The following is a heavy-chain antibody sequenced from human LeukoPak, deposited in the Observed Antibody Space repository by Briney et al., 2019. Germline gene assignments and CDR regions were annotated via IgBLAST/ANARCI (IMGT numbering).Heavy chain of an antibody. J-gene: IGHJ4*02. CDR3: TTDRKDGYNYISGY. Sequence: PGGSLRLSCAASGFTFSDAWMSWVRQAPGKGLEWVGRIKRKSDGGTTDYAAPVKGRLTISRDDSKNTLSLEMNSLKTEDTAVYYCTTDRKDGYNYISGYWGQGALVTVSS. D-gene: IGHD5-24*01. CDR1: GFTFSDAW. V-gene: IGHV3-15*01. CDR2: IKRKSDGGTT.